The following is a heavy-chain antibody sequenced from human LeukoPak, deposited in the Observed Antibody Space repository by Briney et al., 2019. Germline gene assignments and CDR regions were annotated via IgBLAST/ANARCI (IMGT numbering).Heavy chain of an antibody. CDR1: GFTLSDYY. V-gene: IGHV3-11*01. CDR2: VSNGGSSSI. Sequence: GGSLRLSCAASGFTLSDYYMTWIRQAPGEGLEWVSYVSNGGSSSILYADSVKGRFTVFRDYAKNSLYLQMNSLRADDTGVYYCARDKSNKGHDCWGQGTLVTVSS. CDR3: ARDKSNKGHDC. J-gene: IGHJ4*02.